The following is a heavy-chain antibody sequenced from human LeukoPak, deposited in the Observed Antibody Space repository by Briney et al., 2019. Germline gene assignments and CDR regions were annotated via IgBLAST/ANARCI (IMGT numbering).Heavy chain of an antibody. D-gene: IGHD4-17*01. Sequence: PGGSLRLSCAASGFTFSSYAMSWVRQAPGKGLEWVSAISGSGGSTYYADSAKGRFTISRDNSKNTLYLQMNSLRAEDTAVYYCAKAETTVTTSDYYYYYGMDVWGQGTTVTVSS. CDR2: ISGSGGST. CDR1: GFTFSSYA. J-gene: IGHJ6*02. V-gene: IGHV3-23*01. CDR3: AKAETTVTTSDYYYYYGMDV.